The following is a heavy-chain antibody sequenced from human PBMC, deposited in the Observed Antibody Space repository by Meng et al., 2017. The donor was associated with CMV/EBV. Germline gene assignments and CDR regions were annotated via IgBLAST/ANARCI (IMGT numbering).Heavy chain of an antibody. CDR3: AREKTLEWFKPYYYGMDV. V-gene: IGHV3-74*01. D-gene: IGHD3-3*01. Sequence: GGSLRLSCAASGFTFSSYWMHWVRQAPGKGLVWVSRTNSDGSSTSYADSVKGRFTISRDNAKNTLYLQMNSLRAEDTAVYYCAREKTLEWFKPYYYGMDVWGQGTTVTVSS. CDR2: TNSDGSST. J-gene: IGHJ6*02. CDR1: GFTFSSYW.